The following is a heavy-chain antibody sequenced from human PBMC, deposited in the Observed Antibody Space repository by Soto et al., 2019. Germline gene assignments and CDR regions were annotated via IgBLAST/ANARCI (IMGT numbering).Heavy chain of an antibody. CDR2: ISCDGSNK. CDR3: ARDQHYSGYEGYGMDV. V-gene: IGHV3-30-3*01. D-gene: IGHD5-12*01. J-gene: IGHJ6*02. CDR1: GFTFSSYA. Sequence: PGGSLRLSCAASGFTFSSYAMHWVRQAPGKGLEWVAVISCDGSNKYYADSVKGRFTISRDNSKNTLYLQMNSLRAEDTAVYYCARDQHYSGYEGYGMDVWGQGTTVTVSS.